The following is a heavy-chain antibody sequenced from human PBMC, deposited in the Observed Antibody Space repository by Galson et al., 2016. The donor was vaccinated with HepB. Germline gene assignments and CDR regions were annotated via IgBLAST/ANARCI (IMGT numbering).Heavy chain of an antibody. J-gene: IGHJ4*02. CDR3: ARDLSRYTSSEYTDYFDY. D-gene: IGHD6-13*01. Sequence: SVKVSCKASGYTFTNYGISWVRQAPGQGLEWMGWISAYNGNTNSAQKFQGRVTMTTDTSTRTAYMELRSLRSGDTAVYYCARDLSRYTSSEYTDYFDYWGQGTLVTVSS. V-gene: IGHV1-18*04. CDR1: GYTFTNYG. CDR2: ISAYNGNT.